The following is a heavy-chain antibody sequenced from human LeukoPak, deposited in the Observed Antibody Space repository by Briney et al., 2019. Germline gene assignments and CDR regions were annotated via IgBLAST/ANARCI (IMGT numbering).Heavy chain of an antibody. J-gene: IGHJ4*02. CDR1: GFTFSSYE. Sequence: PGGSLRLSCAASGFTFSSYEMNWVRQAPGKGLEWVSSISSSSYIYYADSVKGRFTISRDNAKNSLYLQMNSLRAEDTAVYYCARSNGGNSNCDYWGQGTLVTVSS. CDR3: ARSNGGNSNCDY. V-gene: IGHV3-21*01. D-gene: IGHD4-23*01. CDR2: ISSSSYI.